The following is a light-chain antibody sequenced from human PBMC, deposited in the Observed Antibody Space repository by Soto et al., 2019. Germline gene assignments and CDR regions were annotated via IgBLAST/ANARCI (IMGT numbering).Light chain of an antibody. J-gene: IGLJ1*01. V-gene: IGLV1-40*01. CDR3: QSYDSSLSGDV. CDR1: SSNIGAGYD. CDR2: GNS. Sequence: SVLTQPPSVSGAPGQRVTISCTGSSSNIGAGYDVHWYQQLPGTAPKLLIYGNSNRPSGVPDRFSGSKSGTSASLAITGLQAEDEADYYCQSYDSSLSGDVFGTGTKVTV.